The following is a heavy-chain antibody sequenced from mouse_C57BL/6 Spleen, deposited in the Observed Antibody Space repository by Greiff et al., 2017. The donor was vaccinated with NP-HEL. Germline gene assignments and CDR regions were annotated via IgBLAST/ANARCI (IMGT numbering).Heavy chain of an antibody. CDR1: GYTFTSYT. D-gene: IGHD2-3*01. CDR3: ARGDGSFDY. V-gene: IGHV1-4*01. J-gene: IGHJ2*01. CDR2: INPSSGYT. Sequence: VQGVESGAELARPGASVKMSCKASGYTFTSYTMHWVKQRPGQGLEWIGYINPSSGYTKYNQKFKDKATLTADKSSSTAYMQLSSLTSEDSAVYYCARGDGSFDYWGQGTTLTGSS.